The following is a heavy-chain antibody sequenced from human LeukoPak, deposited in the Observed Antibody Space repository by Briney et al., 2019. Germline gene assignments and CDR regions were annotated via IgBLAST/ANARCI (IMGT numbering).Heavy chain of an antibody. CDR2: ISGSSDST. CDR3: AKGKYCSSSSCYGGFYFDY. CDR1: GFTFSKYA. V-gene: IGHV3-23*01. Sequence: GGSLRLSCAASGFTFSKYAMTWVRQAPGKGLEWVSVISGSSDSTYYAAPVKGRFTISRDDSKNTLYLQMNSLRAEDTAVYYCAKGKYCSSSSCYGGFYFDYWGQGTLVTVSS. J-gene: IGHJ4*02. D-gene: IGHD2-2*01.